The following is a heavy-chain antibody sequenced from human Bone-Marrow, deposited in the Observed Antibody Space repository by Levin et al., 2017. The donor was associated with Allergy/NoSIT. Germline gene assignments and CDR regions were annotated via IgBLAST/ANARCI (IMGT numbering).Heavy chain of an antibody. CDR2: IYHSGST. CDR1: GSSISSGYY. V-gene: IGHV4-38-2*01. Sequence: PSETLSLTCAVSGSSISSGYYWGWIRQPPGKGLEWIGSIYHSGSTYYNPSLKSRVTISVDTSKNQFSLKLSSVTAADTAVYYCARVSDQGGENDYGDYFFGYWGQGTLVTVSS. J-gene: IGHJ4*02. CDR3: ARVSDQGGENDYGDYFFGY. D-gene: IGHD4-17*01.